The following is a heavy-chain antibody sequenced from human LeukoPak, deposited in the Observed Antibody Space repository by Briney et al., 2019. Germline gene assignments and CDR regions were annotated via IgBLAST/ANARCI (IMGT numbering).Heavy chain of an antibody. CDR1: GGSLSDYY. CDR2: IYTSGST. D-gene: IGHD3-22*01. V-gene: IGHV4-4*07. J-gene: IGHJ4*02. CDR3: VRDQYYYDSSGYYLLGQ. Sequence: SETLSLTCTVSGGSLSDYYWSWIRQPAGKGLEWIGRIYTSGSTYYNPSLNSRVTMSVDTSKNQFSLKLTSVTAADTAVYYCVRDQYYYDSSGYYLLGQWGQGTLVTVSS.